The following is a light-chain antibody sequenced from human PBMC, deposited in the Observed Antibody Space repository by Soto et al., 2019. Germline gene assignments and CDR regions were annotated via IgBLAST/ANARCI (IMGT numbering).Light chain of an antibody. CDR1: KNDIGVYDF. CDR2: EVV. J-gene: IGLJ1*01. CDR3: KSYAASTTYV. Sequence: QSALTQPPSASGSPGQSVTISCTGTKNDIGVYDFVSWYQHHPGKAPRLIIYEVVQRPSGVPDRFSGSKSGNTASLTVSGLQAADEADYSCKSYAASTTYVFVSVTE. V-gene: IGLV2-8*01.